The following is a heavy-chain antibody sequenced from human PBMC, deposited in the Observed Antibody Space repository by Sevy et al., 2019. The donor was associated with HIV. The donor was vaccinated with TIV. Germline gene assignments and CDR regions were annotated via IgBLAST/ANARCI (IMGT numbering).Heavy chain of an antibody. CDR1: GFTFDDYA. CDR3: AKDMWQIAGYSSSWGEFDY. D-gene: IGHD6-13*01. CDR2: ISWNSGSI. Sequence: GGSLRLSCAASGFTFDDYAMHWVRQAPEKGLEWVSGISWNSGSIGYADSVKGRFTISRDNAKNSLYLQMNSLRAEDTALYYCAKDMWQIAGYSSSWGEFDYWGQGTLVTVSS. V-gene: IGHV3-9*01. J-gene: IGHJ4*02.